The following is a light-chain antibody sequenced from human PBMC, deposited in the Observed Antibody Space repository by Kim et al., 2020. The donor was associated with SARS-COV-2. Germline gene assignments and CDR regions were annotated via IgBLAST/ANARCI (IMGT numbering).Light chain of an antibody. CDR3: QESYSPWYT. V-gene: IGKV1-39*01. Sequence: DIQMTQPPSLSASIGDSVTITCRASQLIATFLNWYQHKPGTGPNLLIFGATNLHVGVPSRFSGSGSGTHFTLTISRLQTEDLATYYCQESYSPWYTFGQGTKLEI. J-gene: IGKJ2*01. CDR2: GAT. CDR1: QLIATF.